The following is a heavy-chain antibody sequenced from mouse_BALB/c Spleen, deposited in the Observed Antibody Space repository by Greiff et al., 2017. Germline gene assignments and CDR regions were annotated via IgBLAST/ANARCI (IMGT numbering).Heavy chain of an antibody. V-gene: IGHV2-9-2*01. J-gene: IGHJ3*01. CDR2: IWNGGGT. Sequence: QGQLKESGPGLVAPSQSLSITCTVSGFSLTSYDISWIRQPPGKGLEWLGVIWNGGGTNYNSAFMSRLSISKDNSKSQVFLKMNSLQTDDTAIYYCVTFAYWGQGTLVTVSA. CDR1: GFSLTSYD. CDR3: VTFAY.